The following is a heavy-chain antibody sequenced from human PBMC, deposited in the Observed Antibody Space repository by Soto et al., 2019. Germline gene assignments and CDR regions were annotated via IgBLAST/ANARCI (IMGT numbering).Heavy chain of an antibody. CDR2: ISGSGGTT. J-gene: IGHJ5*02. V-gene: IGHV3-23*01. CDR3: SRDTTGSNWFDP. Sequence: EVQLLESGGGLVQPGGSLRLSCAASGFTFSSIGMSWVRQAPGQGLEWVSGISGSGGTTYYADSVKGRFTISRDNSKNTLYLQMNSLRAEDTAVYYCSRDTTGSNWFDPWGQGTLVTVSS. D-gene: IGHD4-17*01. CDR1: GFTFSSIG.